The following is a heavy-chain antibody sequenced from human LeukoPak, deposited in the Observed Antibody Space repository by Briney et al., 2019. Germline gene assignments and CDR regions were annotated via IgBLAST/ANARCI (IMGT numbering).Heavy chain of an antibody. D-gene: IGHD5-12*01. V-gene: IGHV4-61*02. CDR2: IYTSGST. CDR3: ARETFRHGGYDMEYYFDY. CDR1: GGSISSGSYY. J-gene: IGHJ4*02. Sequence: KPSQTLSLTCTVSGGSISSGSYYWSWIRQPAGKGLEWIGRIYTSGSTNYNPSLKSRVTISVDTSKNQFSLKLSSVTAADTAVYYCARETFRHGGYDMEYYFDYWGQGTLVTVSS.